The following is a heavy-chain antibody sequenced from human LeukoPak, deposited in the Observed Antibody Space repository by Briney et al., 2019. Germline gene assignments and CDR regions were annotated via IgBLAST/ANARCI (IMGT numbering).Heavy chain of an antibody. D-gene: IGHD2-2*02. CDR1: GGSFSGYY. CDR3: ARVAPYCSSTSCYTHYYYYYMDV. Sequence: SETLSLTCAVYGGSFSGYYWSWIRQPPGKGLEWIGEINHSGSTNYNPSLKSRVTISVDTSKSQFSLKLGSVTAADTAVYYCARVAPYCSSTSCYTHYYYYYMDVWGKGTTVTVSS. V-gene: IGHV4-34*01. J-gene: IGHJ6*03. CDR2: INHSGST.